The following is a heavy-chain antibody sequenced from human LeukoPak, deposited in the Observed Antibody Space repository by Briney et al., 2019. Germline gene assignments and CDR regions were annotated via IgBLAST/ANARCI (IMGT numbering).Heavy chain of an antibody. V-gene: IGHV4-59*01. CDR1: GGSISSYY. J-gene: IGHJ4*02. CDR3: AREHGDYVHFDY. CDR2: IYYSGST. D-gene: IGHD4-17*01. Sequence: SETLSLTCTVSGGSISSYYWSWIRQPPGKGLEWIGYIYYSGSTNYNPSLKSRVTIPVDTSKNQFSLKLSSVTAADTAVYYCAREHGDYVHFDYWGQGTLVTVSS.